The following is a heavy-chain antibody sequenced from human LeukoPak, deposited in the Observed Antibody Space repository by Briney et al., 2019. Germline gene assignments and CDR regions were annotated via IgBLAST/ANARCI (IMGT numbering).Heavy chain of an antibody. CDR3: ARVGSGSYQTFDY. Sequence: GGSLRLSCAASGFTFSAYRMNWVRQAPGKGLEWVSHISSGTDYIYYADSVKGRFTISRDNAKNTLYLQMSSLRAEDTAVYYCARVGSGSYQTFDYWGQGTLVTVSS. J-gene: IGHJ4*02. CDR2: ISSGTDYI. D-gene: IGHD1-26*01. V-gene: IGHV3-21*01. CDR1: GFTFSAYR.